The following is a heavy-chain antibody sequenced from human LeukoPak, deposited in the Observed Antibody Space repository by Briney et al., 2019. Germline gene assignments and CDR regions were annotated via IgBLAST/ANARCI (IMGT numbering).Heavy chain of an antibody. J-gene: IGHJ6*02. CDR1: GYTFTGYY. V-gene: IGHV1-2*06. D-gene: IGHD2-2*01. CDR3: AREKVRQSGMDV. CDR2: INPNSGGT. Sequence: ASVKVSCKASGYTFTGYYMHWVRQAPGQGLEWMGRINPNSGGTNYAQKFQGRVTVTRDTSISTAYMELSRLRSDDTAVYYCAREKVRQSGMDVWGQGTTVTVSS.